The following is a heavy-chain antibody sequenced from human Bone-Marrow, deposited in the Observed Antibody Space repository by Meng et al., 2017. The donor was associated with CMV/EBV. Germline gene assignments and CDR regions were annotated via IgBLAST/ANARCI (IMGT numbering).Heavy chain of an antibody. Sequence: ASVKVSCKASGYTFTNHGISWVRQAPGQGLEWMGWVSPYNGHTNYAQMLQGRVTMTTDTSTSTAYMELRSLRSDDTAVYYCAREVAGYDFWSDRYRGGNWLDPWGQGPLVTVYS. J-gene: IGHJ5*02. CDR1: GYTFTNHG. CDR3: AREVAGYDFWSDRYRGGNWLDP. CDR2: VSPYNGHT. D-gene: IGHD3-3*01. V-gene: IGHV1-18*01.